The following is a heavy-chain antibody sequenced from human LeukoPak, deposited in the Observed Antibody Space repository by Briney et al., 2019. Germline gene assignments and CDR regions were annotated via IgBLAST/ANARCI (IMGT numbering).Heavy chain of an antibody. D-gene: IGHD2-15*01. CDR2: ISYDGSNK. CDR3: ARDRGIIVVVVAAPYYGMDV. J-gene: IGHJ6*02. Sequence: GGSLRLSCAASGFTFSSYAMHWVRQAPGKGLEWVAVISYDGSNKYYADSVKGRFTISRDNSKNTLYLQMNSLRAEDTAVYYCARDRGIIVVVVAAPYYGMDVWGQGTTVTVSS. V-gene: IGHV3-30-3*01. CDR1: GFTFSSYA.